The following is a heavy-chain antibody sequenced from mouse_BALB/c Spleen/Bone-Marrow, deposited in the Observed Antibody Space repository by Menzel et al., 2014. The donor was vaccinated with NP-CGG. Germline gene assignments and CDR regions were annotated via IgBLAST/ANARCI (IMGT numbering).Heavy chain of an antibody. CDR1: GYTFTSYW. J-gene: IGHJ2*01. CDR3: TRSYGSSYEYYFDY. V-gene: IGHV1-69*02. CDR2: IYPSDSYT. D-gene: IGHD1-1*01. Sequence: VQLQQSGAELVRPGASVKLSCKASGYTFTSYWINWVKQRPGQGLEWIGKIYPSDSYTNYNQKFKDKATLTVDKSSSTAYMQLSSPTSEDSAVYYCTRSYGSSYEYYFDYWGQGTTLTVSS.